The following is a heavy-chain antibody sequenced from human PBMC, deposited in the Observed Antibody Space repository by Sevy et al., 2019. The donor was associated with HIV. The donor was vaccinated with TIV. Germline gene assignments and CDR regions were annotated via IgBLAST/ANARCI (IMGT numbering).Heavy chain of an antibody. V-gene: IGHV3-30-3*01. J-gene: IGHJ4*02. CDR1: GITFSSFA. CDR3: AILGVDCVSTNCYGMRSLSFDF. Sequence: GGSLRLSCAASGITFSSFAMHWVRQAPGKGLEWVAVISYDGSSKYYPDSVKGRFTISRDNAKNTLYLQMNRLRPEDTAVYFCAILGVDCVSTNCYGMRSLSFDFWGQGTLVTVSS. CDR2: ISYDGSSK. D-gene: IGHD2-2*01.